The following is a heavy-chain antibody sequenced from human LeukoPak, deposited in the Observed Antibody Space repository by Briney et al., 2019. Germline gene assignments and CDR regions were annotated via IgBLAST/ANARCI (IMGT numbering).Heavy chain of an antibody. D-gene: IGHD3-22*01. CDR3: AKEDDSSGYYQTITLDY. CDR1: GFTVSSNY. J-gene: IGHJ4*02. V-gene: IGHV3-53*01. CDR2: IYSGGST. Sequence: GGSLRLSCAASGFTVSSNYMSWVRQAPGKGLEWVSVIYSGGSTYYADSVKGRFTISRDNSKNTLYLQMNSLRAEDTAVYYCAKEDDSSGYYQTITLDYWGQGTLVTVSS.